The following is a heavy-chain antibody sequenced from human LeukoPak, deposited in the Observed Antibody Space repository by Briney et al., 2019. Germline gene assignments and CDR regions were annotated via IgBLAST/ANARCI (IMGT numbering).Heavy chain of an antibody. J-gene: IGHJ3*02. CDR2: INPSGGST. Sequence: ASVKVSCKASGYTFTSYYMHWVRQPPGQGLEWMGIINPSGGSTSYAQKFQGRVTMTRDMSTSTVYMELSSLGSEDTAVYCCARGVRGNDAFDIWGQGTMVTVSS. V-gene: IGHV1-46*01. D-gene: IGHD3-3*01. CDR3: ARGVRGNDAFDI. CDR1: GYTFTSYY.